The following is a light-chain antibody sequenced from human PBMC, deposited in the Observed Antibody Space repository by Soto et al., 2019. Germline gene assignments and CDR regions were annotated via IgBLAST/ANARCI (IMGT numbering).Light chain of an antibody. CDR1: QSVSSSY. Sequence: EIVLPQSPGTLSFSPGERATLSCRASQSVSSSYLAWYQQKPGQAPRLLIYGASSRATGIPDRFSGSGSGTDFTLTISSLQSEDFAVYYCQQYNTWPPITFGQGTRLEIK. J-gene: IGKJ5*01. CDR2: GAS. V-gene: IGKV3-20*01. CDR3: QQYNTWPPIT.